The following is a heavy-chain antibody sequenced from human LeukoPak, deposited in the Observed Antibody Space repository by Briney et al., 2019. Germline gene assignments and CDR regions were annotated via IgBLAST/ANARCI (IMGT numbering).Heavy chain of an antibody. J-gene: IGHJ4*02. D-gene: IGHD3-3*01. V-gene: IGHV3-21*01. Sequence: PGGSLRLSCAASGFTFSSYSMNWVRQAPGKGLEWVSSISSSSSYIYYADSVKGRFTISRDNAKNSLYLQMNSLRAEDTAVYYCARDALPYYDFWSGYSRALNSFDYWGQGTLVTVSS. CDR1: GFTFSSYS. CDR2: ISSSSSYI. CDR3: ARDALPYYDFWSGYSRALNSFDY.